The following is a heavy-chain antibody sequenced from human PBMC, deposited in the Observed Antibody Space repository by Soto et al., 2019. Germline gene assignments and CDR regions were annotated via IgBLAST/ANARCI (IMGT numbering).Heavy chain of an antibody. V-gene: IGHV3-30*18. J-gene: IGHJ4*02. D-gene: IGHD5-12*01. CDR3: AKGKSGYDPYYFDY. CDR1: GFTFSSYG. CDR2: ISYDGSNK. Sequence: QVQLVESGGGVVQPGRSLRLSCAASGFTFSSYGMHWVRQAPGKGLEWVAVISYDGSNKYYADSVKGRFTISRDNSKNTLYLHMNSLRAEDTAVYYCAKGKSGYDPYYFDYWGQGTLVTVSS.